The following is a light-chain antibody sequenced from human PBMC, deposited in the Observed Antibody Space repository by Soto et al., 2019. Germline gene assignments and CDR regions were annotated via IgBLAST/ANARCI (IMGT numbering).Light chain of an antibody. CDR3: QSYDNTLSGSSV. V-gene: IGLV1-40*01. CDR1: SSNIGAGFD. Sequence: QSVLTQPPSVAGAPGQRVTIAWTWISSNIGAGFDVHWYQQLPQTAPKLVIYGNNNRPSGVPDRFSGSRSATSASLAITGLQAEDEADYYCQSYDNTLSGSSVFGTGTKVTVL. CDR2: GNN. J-gene: IGLJ1*01.